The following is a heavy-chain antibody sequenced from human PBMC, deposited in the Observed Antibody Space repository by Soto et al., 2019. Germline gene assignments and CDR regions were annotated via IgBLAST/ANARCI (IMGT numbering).Heavy chain of an antibody. D-gene: IGHD2-2*01. CDR1: GFPFRSYW. Sequence: GGSLRLSCAASGFPFRSYWMNWVSQAPGKGLEWVASIKEDGSEKYYVDSVKDRFTISRDNAKNSLSLQMNSLRTEDTAVYYCARGCISRPCSWGNYFDYWGQGT. V-gene: IGHV3-7*01. J-gene: IGHJ4*02. CDR3: ARGCISRPCSWGNYFDY. CDR2: IKEDGSEK.